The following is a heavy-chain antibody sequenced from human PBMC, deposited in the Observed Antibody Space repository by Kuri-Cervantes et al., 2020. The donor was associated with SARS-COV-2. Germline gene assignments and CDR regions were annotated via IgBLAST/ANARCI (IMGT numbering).Heavy chain of an antibody. CDR2: IIPILGIA. D-gene: IGHD2-2*01. Sequence: SVKVSCKASGGTFSSYAISWVRQAPGQGLEWMGRIIPILGIANYAQKFQGRVTITADKSTSTAYMELSRLRSDDTAVYYCARSPSRAEGCSSTSCPPLTYYYYGMDVWGQGTTVTVSS. V-gene: IGHV1-69*04. CDR1: GGTFSSYA. J-gene: IGHJ6*02. CDR3: ARSPSRAEGCSSTSCPPLTYYYYGMDV.